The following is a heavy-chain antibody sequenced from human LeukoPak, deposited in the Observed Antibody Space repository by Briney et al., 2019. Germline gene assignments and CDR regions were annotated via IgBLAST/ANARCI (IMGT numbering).Heavy chain of an antibody. V-gene: IGHV4-61*02. Sequence: SQTLSLTCTVSGGSISSGSYYWSWIRQPAGKGLEWIGRIYTSGSTNYNPSLKSRHTISIDTSKKQFSLKLNSVTAADTAVYYCARWSSGNSLFDFWGQGTLVTVSS. CDR1: GGSISSGSYY. CDR3: ARWSSGNSLFDF. J-gene: IGHJ4*02. D-gene: IGHD1-26*01. CDR2: IYTSGST.